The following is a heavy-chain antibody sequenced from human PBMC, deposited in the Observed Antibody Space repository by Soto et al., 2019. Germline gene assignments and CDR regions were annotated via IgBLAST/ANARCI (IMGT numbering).Heavy chain of an antibody. D-gene: IGHD3-9*01. CDR3: ARGGLDYDILTGSYY. CDR2: ISSSSSTI. V-gene: IGHV3-48*01. Sequence: GGSLRLSCAASGFTFSSYSMNWVRQAPGKGLEWVSYISSSSSTIYYADSVKGRFTISRDNAKNSLYLQMNSLRAEDTAVYYCARGGLDYDILTGSYYLGQGTLVTVSS. J-gene: IGHJ4*02. CDR1: GFTFSSYS.